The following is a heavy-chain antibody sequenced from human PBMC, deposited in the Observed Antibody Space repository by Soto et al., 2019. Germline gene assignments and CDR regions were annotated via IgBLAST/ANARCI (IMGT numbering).Heavy chain of an antibody. CDR3: AKDVSGWYVHHYYYGMDV. J-gene: IGHJ6*02. Sequence: PGGSLRLSCAASGFTFSSYGMHWVRQAPGKGLEWVAVISYDGSNKYYADSVKGRFTISRDNSKNTLYLQMNSLRAEDTAVYYCAKDVSGWYVHHYYYGMDVWGQGTTVTVSS. D-gene: IGHD6-19*01. CDR2: ISYDGSNK. CDR1: GFTFSSYG. V-gene: IGHV3-30*18.